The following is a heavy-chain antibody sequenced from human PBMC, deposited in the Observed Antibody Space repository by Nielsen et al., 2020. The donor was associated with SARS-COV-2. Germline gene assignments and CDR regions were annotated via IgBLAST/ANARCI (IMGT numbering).Heavy chain of an antibody. CDR1: GGSFSGYY. J-gene: IGHJ4*02. D-gene: IGHD2-15*01. CDR3: ARGLLAHCSGGSCVPSEKYYFDY. Sequence: SQTLSLTCAVYGGSFSGYYWSWIRQPPGKGLEWIGEINHSGSTNYNPSLKSRVTISVDTSKNQFSLKLSSVTAADTAVYYCARGLLAHCSGGSCVPSEKYYFDYWGQGTLVTVSS. V-gene: IGHV4-34*01. CDR2: INHSGST.